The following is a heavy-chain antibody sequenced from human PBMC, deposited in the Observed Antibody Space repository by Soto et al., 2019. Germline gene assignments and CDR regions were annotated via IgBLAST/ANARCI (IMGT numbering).Heavy chain of an antibody. CDR1: NGSISGCY. J-gene: IGHJ4*02. Sequence: SETLSLTCTVSNGSISGCYWSWIRQPPGKGLEWIGYVYYTGSTNYNPSLKSRVTISVDTSKNHISLMLTSVTAADTAMYYCARSVPPRWLQFGYWGQGALVTVSS. CDR3: ARSVPPRWLQFGY. D-gene: IGHD5-12*01. V-gene: IGHV4-59*01. CDR2: VYYTGST.